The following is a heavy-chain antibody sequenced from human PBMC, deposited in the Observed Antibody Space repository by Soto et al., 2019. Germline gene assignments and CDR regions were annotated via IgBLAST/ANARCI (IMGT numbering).Heavy chain of an antibody. D-gene: IGHD2-2*01. CDR3: ARLMDEPMPDGFDL. V-gene: IGHV4-4*01. CDR2: IFRRGSP. CDR1: GGSITSNNW. J-gene: IGHJ3*01. Sequence: QVHLQESDPGLVKPSGTLSLTCAVSGGSITSNNWWTWVRQPPGKDLEWIGEIFRRGSPNYNPSPWGRFTMSMDMYNTQFSLELRSVPAADTAVYCCARLMDEPMPDGFDLWGHVTMGTVSS.